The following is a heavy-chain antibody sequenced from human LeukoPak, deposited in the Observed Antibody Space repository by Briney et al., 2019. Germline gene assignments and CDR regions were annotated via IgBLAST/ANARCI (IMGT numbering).Heavy chain of an antibody. J-gene: IGHJ3*02. CDR1: GFSLRAYD. V-gene: IGHV3-23*01. CDR3: AMRDRGYGLDI. D-gene: IGHD3-10*01. CDR2: INGGGDIM. Sequence: GGSLRLSCAASGFSLRAYDLIWVRQAPGKGLDWVSIINGGGDIMMYEDSVKGRFTISRDNSKNTFYLQMNSRRVEDTAVYYCAMRDRGYGLDIWGQGTMVTVSS.